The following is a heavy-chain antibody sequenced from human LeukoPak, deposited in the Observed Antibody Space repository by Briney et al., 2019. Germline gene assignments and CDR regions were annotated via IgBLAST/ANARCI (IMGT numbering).Heavy chain of an antibody. CDR2: INPNSGGT. J-gene: IGHJ5*02. CDR1: GYTFTGYY. D-gene: IGHD3-22*01. Sequence: ASVKVSCKASGYTFTGYYMHWVRQAPGQGLECMGWINPNSGGTNYAQKFQGRVTMTRDTSISTAYMELSRLRSDDTAVYYCARDRAEYYYDSSGYSFDPWGQGTLVTVSS. CDR3: ARDRAEYYYDSSGYSFDP. V-gene: IGHV1-2*02.